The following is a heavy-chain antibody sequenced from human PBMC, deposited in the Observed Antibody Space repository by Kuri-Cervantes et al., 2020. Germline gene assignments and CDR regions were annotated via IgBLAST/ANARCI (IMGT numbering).Heavy chain of an antibody. Sequence: SVKVSCKASGGTFRNYAISWVRQAPGQGLEWMGGIIAISGTANYAQKFQGRVTVITDESTSTSYMELSSLRSEDTALYYCVGGQWLVGGWGQGTLVTVSS. D-gene: IGHD1-26*01. CDR1: GGTFRNYA. V-gene: IGHV1-69*05. CDR3: VGGQWLVGG. J-gene: IGHJ4*02. CDR2: IIAISGTA.